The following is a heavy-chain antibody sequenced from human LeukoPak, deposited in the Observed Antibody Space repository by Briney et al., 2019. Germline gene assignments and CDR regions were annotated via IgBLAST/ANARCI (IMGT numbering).Heavy chain of an antibody. D-gene: IGHD3-10*01. Sequence: PGGSLRLSCAASGFTFSSYAMSWVRQAPGKGLEWVSAISGSGGSTYYADSVKGRFTIPRDNSKNTLYLQMNSLRAEDTAVYYCAKGAYITMVQPSFDYWGQGTLVTVSS. CDR2: ISGSGGST. CDR1: GFTFSSYA. CDR3: AKGAYITMVQPSFDY. V-gene: IGHV3-23*01. J-gene: IGHJ4*02.